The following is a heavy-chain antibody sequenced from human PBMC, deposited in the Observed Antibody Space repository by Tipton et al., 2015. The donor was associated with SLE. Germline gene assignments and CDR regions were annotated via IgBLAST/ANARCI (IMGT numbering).Heavy chain of an antibody. CDR3: ARGSDGEYVRYFDV. V-gene: IGHV4-38-2*01. CDR2: VYHNGDT. Sequence: TLSLTCEVSGHSISSASYWGWIRQPPGKGLEWIGNVYHNGDTPYNPSLKSRVTMSVDSSQNRVSLRLKSVSAADTAAYYCARGSDGEYVRYFDVWGPGTLVTVSS. CDR1: GHSISSASY. D-gene: IGHD4-17*01. J-gene: IGHJ2*01.